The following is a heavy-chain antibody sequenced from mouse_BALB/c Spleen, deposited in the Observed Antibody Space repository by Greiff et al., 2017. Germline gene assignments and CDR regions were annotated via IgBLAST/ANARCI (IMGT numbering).Heavy chain of an antibody. J-gene: IGHJ4*01. D-gene: IGHD2-2*01. Sequence: EVQLQQSGPELVKPGASVKMSCKASGYTFTDYYMKWVKQSHGKSLEWIGDINPNNGDTFYNQKFKGKATLTVDKSSSTAYMQLNSLTSEDSAVYDCARGEGYGYDGERDDSAMDYWGEGNSVTVSS. CDR3: ARGEGYGYDGERDDSAMDY. CDR1: GYTFTDYY. CDR2: INPNNGDT. V-gene: IGHV1-26*01.